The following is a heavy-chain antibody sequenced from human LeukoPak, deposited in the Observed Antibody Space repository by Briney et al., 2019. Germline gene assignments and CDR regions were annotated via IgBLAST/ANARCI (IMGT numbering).Heavy chain of an antibody. V-gene: IGHV4-61*02. CDR3: AKLIAVAGKYYFDY. CDR1: GDSISSGAYY. CDR2: ISSSGST. Sequence: PSETMSLTCTVSGDSISSGAYYWSWIRQPAGKGLEGIGRISSSGSTNYNPSLKSRVTISVDTSKNQFSLKLSSVTAADTAVYYCAKLIAVAGKYYFDYWGQGTLVTVSS. D-gene: IGHD6-19*01. J-gene: IGHJ4*02.